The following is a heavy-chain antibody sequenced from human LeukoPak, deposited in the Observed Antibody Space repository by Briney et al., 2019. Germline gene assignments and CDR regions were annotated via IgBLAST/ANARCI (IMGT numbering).Heavy chain of an antibody. Sequence: ASVKVSCKASTYISSDFGISWVRLAPGGGLEWMGWVSGDNGQTNYGHKFYGRVTMTMETSTNTASMELRGLRSDDTAIYYCARVYLYTTGWSAAYYYFMDVCGKGTTVIVSS. CDR1: TYISSDFG. CDR2: VSGDNGQT. J-gene: IGHJ6*03. CDR3: ARVYLYTTGWSAAYYYFMDV. D-gene: IGHD3-16*02. V-gene: IGHV1-18*01.